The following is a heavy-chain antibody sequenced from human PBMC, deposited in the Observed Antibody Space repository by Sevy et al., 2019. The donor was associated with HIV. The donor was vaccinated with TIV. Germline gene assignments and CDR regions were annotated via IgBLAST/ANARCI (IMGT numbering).Heavy chain of an antibody. V-gene: IGHV3-23*01. Sequence: GGSLRLSCAASGFTFSKYSMSWVRQPPGKGLEWVSTLSFGCGEINYADSVKGRFTISRDNSQSSVYLQMNNLGPEDTAGYYCAREGCTKPHDYWGQGTLVTVSS. D-gene: IGHD2-8*01. CDR1: GFTFSKYS. J-gene: IGHJ4*02. CDR2: LSFGCGEI. CDR3: AREGCTKPHDY.